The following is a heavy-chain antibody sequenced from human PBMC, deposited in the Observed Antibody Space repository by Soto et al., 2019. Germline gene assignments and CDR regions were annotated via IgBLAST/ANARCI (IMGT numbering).Heavy chain of an antibody. Sequence: QAQLEQSGAEVKKPGASVKVAGKASGYTFYNYGITWVRQAPGHGLEWMGWISPYNDYTNYAQKFQGRVSMTTDTSSSTAFMELRSLTSDDTAVYFCARLPTSGYHTHYYCAMDVWGQGTTVTVSS. D-gene: IGHD5-12*01. CDR2: ISPYNDYT. CDR1: GYTFYNYG. J-gene: IGHJ6*02. V-gene: IGHV1-18*01. CDR3: ARLPTSGYHTHYYCAMDV.